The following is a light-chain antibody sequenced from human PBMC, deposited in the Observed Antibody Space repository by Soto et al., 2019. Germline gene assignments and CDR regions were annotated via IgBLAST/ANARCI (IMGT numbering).Light chain of an antibody. J-gene: IGKJ4*01. CDR3: QQSYSNPLT. Sequence: DIQMTQSPSSLSASVGDRVTITCRASQSITSYLNWHQQIPGRAPRLLIYGASSLQSGVPSRFSGSGSGTEFTLTISSLQPEDFATYYCQQSYSNPLTFGGGTKVEIK. CDR2: GAS. CDR1: QSITSY. V-gene: IGKV1-39*01.